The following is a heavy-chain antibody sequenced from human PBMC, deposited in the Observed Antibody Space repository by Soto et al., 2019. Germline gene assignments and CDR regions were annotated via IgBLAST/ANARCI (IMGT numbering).Heavy chain of an antibody. CDR1: GYTFTSYD. J-gene: IGHJ4*02. CDR2: INPFSGNA. CDR3: TIGQGNH. Sequence: QVQLVQSGAEVKKPGASVRVSCKASGYTFTSYDIYWVRQATGQGLEWMGWINPFSGNAVYTQKFKDRVTMTRDTSINTAYMEMSGLRSEDTAVYYCTIGQGNHWGQGSLVTVSS. V-gene: IGHV1-8*01.